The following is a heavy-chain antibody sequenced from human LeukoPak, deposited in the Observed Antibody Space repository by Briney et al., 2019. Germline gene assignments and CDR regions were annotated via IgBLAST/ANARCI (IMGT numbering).Heavy chain of an antibody. CDR2: ISWNSAGI. V-gene: IGHV3-9*01. CDR1: GFTFDDYA. D-gene: IGHD2-15*01. CDR3: AKRATHRGFDY. Sequence: GGSLRLSRAASGFTFDDYAMHWVRQAPGKGLEWVSGISWNSAGIGYADSVKGRFTISRDNAKNSLYLQMNSLRAEDTALYYCAKRATHRGFDYWGQGTLVTVSS. J-gene: IGHJ4*02.